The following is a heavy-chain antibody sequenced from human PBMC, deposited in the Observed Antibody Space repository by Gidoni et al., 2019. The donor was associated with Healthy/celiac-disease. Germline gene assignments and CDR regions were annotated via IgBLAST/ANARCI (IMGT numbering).Heavy chain of an antibody. CDR2: IKSKTGGGTT. D-gene: IGHD5-18*01. J-gene: IGHJ4*02. Sequence: EVQLVESGGGLVKPGGSLRLSCAASGFTFSNAWMSWVRQAPGKGLEWVGRIKSKTGGGTTDYAAPVKGRFTISRDDSKNTLYLQMNSLKTEDTAVYYCTTDWQLWHALDYWGQGTLVTVSS. V-gene: IGHV3-15*01. CDR3: TTDWQLWHALDY. CDR1: GFTFSNAW.